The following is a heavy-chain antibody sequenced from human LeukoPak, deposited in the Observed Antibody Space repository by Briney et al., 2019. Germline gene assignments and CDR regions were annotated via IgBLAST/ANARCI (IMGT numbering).Heavy chain of an antibody. J-gene: IGHJ4*02. D-gene: IGHD6-13*01. V-gene: IGHV3-23*01. CDR3: AEDPNFIAAAGSGAFDY. CDR2: ISGRGDYT. CDR1: GFTFGTYA. Sequence: PGGSLRLSCAASGFTFGTYAMTWVRQAPGKGLEWVSGISGRGDYTYYADSVKGRFTISRDSSKNTLYLQMNSLRAEDTAVYYCAEDPNFIAAAGSGAFDYWGQGTLVTVSS.